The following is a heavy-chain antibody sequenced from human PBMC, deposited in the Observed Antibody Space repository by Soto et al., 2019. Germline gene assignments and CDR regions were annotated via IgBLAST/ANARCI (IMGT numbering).Heavy chain of an antibody. V-gene: IGHV3-64D*08. CDR3: VKDISALRILEY. CDR1: GFTFSSYS. J-gene: IGHJ4*02. CDR2: ITPNGDDT. Sequence: EVQLVESGGALVQPGGSLRLSCSASGFTFSSYSMHWVRQAPGKGLEYVSAITPNGDDTYHADSVRGRFTTSRDNSKNPLYLQLNSLRVEDTAVYFCVKDISALRILEYWGQGNLVTVSS.